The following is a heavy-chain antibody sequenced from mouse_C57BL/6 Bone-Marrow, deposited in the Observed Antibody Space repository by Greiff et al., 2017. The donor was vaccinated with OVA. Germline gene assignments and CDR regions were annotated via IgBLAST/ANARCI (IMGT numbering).Heavy chain of an antibody. J-gene: IGHJ1*03. V-gene: IGHV1-55*01. CDR1: GYTFTSYW. Sequence: QVQLQQPGAELVKPGASVKMSCKASGYTFTSYWITWVKQRPGQGLEWIGDIYPGSGSINYNEKFKSKATLTVDTSSSTAYMQLSSLTSEDSAVYYCARFPITTVVATDLDWYFDVWGTGTTVTVSS. CDR3: ARFPITTVVATDLDWYFDV. CDR2: IYPGSGSI. D-gene: IGHD1-1*01.